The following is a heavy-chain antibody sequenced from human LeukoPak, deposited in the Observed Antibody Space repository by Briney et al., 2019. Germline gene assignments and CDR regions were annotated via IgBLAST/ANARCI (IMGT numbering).Heavy chain of an antibody. CDR3: AKDLGYYYGSGSYHS. CDR1: GFTFSSYA. Sequence: GGSLRLSCAASGFTFSSYAMSWVRQAPGKGLEWVSAISGSGGSTYYADSVKGRFTISRDNSKNTLYLQMNSLRAEDTAVYYCAKDLGYYYGSGSYHSWGQGTLVTVSS. D-gene: IGHD3-10*01. CDR2: ISGSGGST. J-gene: IGHJ4*02. V-gene: IGHV3-23*01.